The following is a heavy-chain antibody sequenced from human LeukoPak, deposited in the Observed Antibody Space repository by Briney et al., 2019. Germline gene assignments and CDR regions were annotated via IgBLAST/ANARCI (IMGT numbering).Heavy chain of an antibody. J-gene: IGHJ4*02. CDR2: ISSSTSTI. CDR3: ARGRGRWLQIVGYYFDY. D-gene: IGHD5-24*01. V-gene: IGHV3-11*04. Sequence: GGSLRLSCAPSGFTFNNYAMSWIRQAPGKGLEWVSYISSSTSTIYYADSVKGRFTISRDNAKNSLCLQMNSLRAEDTAVYYCARGRGRWLQIVGYYFDYWGQGTLVTVSS. CDR1: GFTFNNYA.